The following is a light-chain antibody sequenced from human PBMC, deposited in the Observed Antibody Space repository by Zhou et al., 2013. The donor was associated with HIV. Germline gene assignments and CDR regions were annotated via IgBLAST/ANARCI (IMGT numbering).Light chain of an antibody. V-gene: IGKV1D-16*01. CDR1: QGIDNW. J-gene: IGKJ4*01. CDR2: AAS. Sequence: DIQMTQSPSSVSASVGERVIITCRASQGIDNWLAWYQQRPDRAPKSLIFAASNLESGVPSRFSGSGSGTHFTLTINGLQPEDIGTYFCLQFQRLPLSFGGGTKVQMK. CDR3: LQFQRLPLS.